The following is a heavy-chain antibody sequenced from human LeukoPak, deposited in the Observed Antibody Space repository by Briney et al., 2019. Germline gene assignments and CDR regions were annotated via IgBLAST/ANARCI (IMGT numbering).Heavy chain of an antibody. D-gene: IGHD3-16*01. CDR1: GDTFSRCA. V-gene: IGHV1-69*13. CDR2: IIPVLSTA. CDR3: ATTGGDIYYYYMDV. J-gene: IGHJ6*03. Sequence: SVKVSCKASGDTFSRCAISWVRQAPGQGLEWMGGIIPVLSTANYAQKFQDRVTITADESTSTTYMELSSLKSEDTAVYYCATTGGDIYYYYMDVWGKGTTVTISS.